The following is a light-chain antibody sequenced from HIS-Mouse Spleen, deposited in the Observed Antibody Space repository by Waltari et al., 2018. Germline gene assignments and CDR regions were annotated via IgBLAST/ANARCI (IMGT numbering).Light chain of an antibody. CDR3: QQYYSTPYT. Sequence: DIVMTQSPHSLAVSLGDRATTNCTSTLSVLYSSTNKNYLAWYQQKPGQPPKLLIYWASTRESGVPDRFSGSGSGTDFTLTISSLQAEDVAVYYCQQYYSTPYTFGQGTKLEIK. J-gene: IGKJ2*01. CDR1: LSVLYSSTNKNY. V-gene: IGKV4-1*01. CDR2: WAS.